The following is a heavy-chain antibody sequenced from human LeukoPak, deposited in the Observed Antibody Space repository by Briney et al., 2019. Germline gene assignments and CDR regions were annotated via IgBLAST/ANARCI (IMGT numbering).Heavy chain of an antibody. CDR1: GGSFSGYY. CDR3: ARQGTTIAAPPFYFDY. J-gene: IGHJ4*02. V-gene: IGHV4-34*01. D-gene: IGHD6-6*01. Sequence: SETLSLTCAVYGGSFSGYYWSWIRQPPGKGLEWIGEINHSGSTNYNPSLKSRVTISVDTSKNQFSLKLSSVTAADTAVYYCARQGTTIAAPPFYFDYWGQGTLVTVSS. CDR2: INHSGST.